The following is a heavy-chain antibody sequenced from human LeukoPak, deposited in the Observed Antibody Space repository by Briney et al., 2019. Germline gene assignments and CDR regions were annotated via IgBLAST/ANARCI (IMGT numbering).Heavy chain of an antibody. CDR1: GFTFSSYA. Sequence: GGSLRLSCAASGFTFSSYAMSWVRQAPGKGLEWVSAISGSGGSTYYADSVKGRFTISRDNSKNTLHLQMNSLRAEDTAVYYCAKDRSRIVVVTPFDYWGQGTLVTVSS. J-gene: IGHJ4*02. CDR2: ISGSGGST. V-gene: IGHV3-23*01. D-gene: IGHD3-22*01. CDR3: AKDRSRIVVVTPFDY.